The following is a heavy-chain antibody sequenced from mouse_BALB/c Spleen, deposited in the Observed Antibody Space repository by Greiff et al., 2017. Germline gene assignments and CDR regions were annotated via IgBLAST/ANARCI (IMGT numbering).Heavy chain of an antibody. CDR1: GYSFTDYI. J-gene: IGHJ1*01. V-gene: IGHV1-39*01. CDR2: INPYYGST. CDR3: ARWGYGYDFDV. D-gene: IGHD1-2*01. Sequence: EVKLQQTGPELVKPGASVKISCKASGYSFTDYIMLWVKQSHGKSLEWIGNINPYYGSTSYNLKFKGKATLTVDKSSSTAYMQLNSLTSEDSAVYYCARWGYGYDFDVWGAGTTVTVSS.